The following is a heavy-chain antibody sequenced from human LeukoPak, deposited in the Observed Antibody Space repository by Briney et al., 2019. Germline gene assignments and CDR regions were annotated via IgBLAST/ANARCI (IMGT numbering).Heavy chain of an antibody. J-gene: IGHJ6*03. V-gene: IGHV4-59*08. CDR2: IYYSGST. CDR3: ARISSDWPHYYMDV. Sequence: SETLSLTCTVSGGSIGSYYWSWIRQPPGKGLEWIGYIYYSGSTNYNPSLKSRVTISVDTSKNQFSLKLSSVTAADTAAYYCARISSDWPHYYMDVWGKGTTVIISS. D-gene: IGHD6-19*01. CDR1: GGSIGSYY.